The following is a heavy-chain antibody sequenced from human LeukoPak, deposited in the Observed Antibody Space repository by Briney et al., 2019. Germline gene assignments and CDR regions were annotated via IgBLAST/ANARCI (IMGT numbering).Heavy chain of an antibody. J-gene: IGHJ4*02. CDR1: GGTFSSYA. CDR2: ISAYNGNT. D-gene: IGHD5-24*01. CDR3: ARGLEMATINFDY. Sequence: ASVKVSCKASGGTFSSYAISWVRQAPGQGLEWMGWISAYNGNTNYAQKLQGRVTMTTDTSTSTAYMELRSLRSGDTAVYYCARGLEMATINFDYWGQGTLVTVSS. V-gene: IGHV1-18*01.